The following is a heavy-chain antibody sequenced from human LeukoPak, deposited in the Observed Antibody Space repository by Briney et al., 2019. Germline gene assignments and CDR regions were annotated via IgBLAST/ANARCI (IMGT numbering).Heavy chain of an antibody. J-gene: IGHJ4*02. D-gene: IGHD6-13*01. V-gene: IGHV4-34*01. CDR3: ARTRIAAAGRQRGYGFDY. CDR2: INHSGST. CDR1: GGSFSGYY. Sequence: SETLSLTCAVYGGSFSGYYWSWIRQPPGKGLEWIGEINHSGSTNYNPSLKSRVTISVDTSKNQFSLKLSSVTAADTAVYYCARTRIAAAGRQRGYGFDYWGQGTLVTVSS.